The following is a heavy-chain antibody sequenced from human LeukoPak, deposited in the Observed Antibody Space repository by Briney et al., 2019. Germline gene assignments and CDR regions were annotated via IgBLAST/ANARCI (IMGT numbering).Heavy chain of an antibody. CDR2: IKKDGSEK. V-gene: IGHV3-7*01. J-gene: IGHJ4*02. Sequence: AGGSLRLSCAASGFTFSSYWMSWVRQAPGKGLEWVANIKKDGSEKYSVDSVKGRFTISRDNAKTSLYLQMNTLRAEDTAVYYCARHLSGVTGYTYGRGIDYRGQGTLVTVSS. D-gene: IGHD5-18*01. CDR3: ARHLSGVTGYTYGRGIDY. CDR1: GFTFSSYW.